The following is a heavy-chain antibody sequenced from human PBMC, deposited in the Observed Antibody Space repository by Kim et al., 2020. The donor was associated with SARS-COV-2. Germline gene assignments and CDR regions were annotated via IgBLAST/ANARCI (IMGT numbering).Heavy chain of an antibody. CDR3: ARDLDFSIYYYMDV. Sequence: AASGKGRFTISRDNSKNTLYLQMNSLRAEDTAVYYCARDLDFSIYYYMDVWGTGTTVTVSS. D-gene: IGHD3-3*01. J-gene: IGHJ6*03. V-gene: IGHV3-30*01.